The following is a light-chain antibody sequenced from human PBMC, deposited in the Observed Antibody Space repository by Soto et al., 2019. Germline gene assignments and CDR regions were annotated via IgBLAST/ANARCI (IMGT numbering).Light chain of an antibody. CDR2: GAS. Sequence: EIVLTQSPGTLSLSPGERATLSCRASQSISGNHLAWYQQKPGQAPRLLIYGASTRATSFPARFSGSGSGTDFTLTISSLQAEDVAVYYCQQYYSTPVTFGQGTRLEIK. V-gene: IGKV3-20*01. CDR1: QSISGNH. CDR3: QQYYSTPVT. J-gene: IGKJ5*01.